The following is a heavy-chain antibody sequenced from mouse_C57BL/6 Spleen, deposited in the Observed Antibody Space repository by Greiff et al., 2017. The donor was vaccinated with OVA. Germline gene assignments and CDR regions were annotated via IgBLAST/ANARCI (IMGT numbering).Heavy chain of an antibody. CDR3: APITTIVATGYFDY. D-gene: IGHD1-1*01. Sequence: VQLQQSVAELVRPGASVKLSCTASGFNIKNTYMHWVKQRPEQGLEWIGRIDPANGNTKYAPKFQGKATITADTSSNTAYLQLSSLTTEDTAIDYCAPITTIVATGYFDYWGQGTTLTVSS. CDR2: IDPANGNT. J-gene: IGHJ2*01. V-gene: IGHV14-3*01. CDR1: GFNIKNTY.